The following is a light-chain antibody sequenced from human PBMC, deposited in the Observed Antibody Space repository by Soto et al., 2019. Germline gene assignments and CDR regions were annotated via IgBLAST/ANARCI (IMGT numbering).Light chain of an antibody. V-gene: IGLV2-18*02. CDR1: SSDVGSYNH. J-gene: IGLJ1*01. Sequence: QSALTQPPSVSGSPGQSVTISCTGTSSDVGSYNHVSWYQQPPGTAPKLMIYEVNYRPSGVPDRFSGSKSGNTASLTISGLQAEDEADYYCSSYTSSSTYVFGTGTKVTVL. CDR2: EVN. CDR3: SSYTSSSTYV.